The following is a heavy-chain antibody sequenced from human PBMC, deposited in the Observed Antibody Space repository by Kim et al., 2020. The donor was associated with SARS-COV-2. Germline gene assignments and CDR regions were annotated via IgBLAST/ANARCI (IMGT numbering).Heavy chain of an antibody. V-gene: IGHV4-61*01. CDR3: ARDQIAFTYGDYTFGM. Sequence: SETLSLTCTVSGGSVSSGSYYWSWIRQPPGKGLEWIGYIYYSGSTNYNPSLKSRVTISVDTSKNQFSLKLSSVTAADTAVYYCARDQIAFTYGDYTFGM. D-gene: IGHD4-17*01. CDR2: IYYSGST. J-gene: IGHJ6*01. CDR1: GGSVSSGSYY.